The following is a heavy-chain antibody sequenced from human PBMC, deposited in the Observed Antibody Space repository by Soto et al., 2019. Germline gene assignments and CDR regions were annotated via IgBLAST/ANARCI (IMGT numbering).Heavy chain of an antibody. D-gene: IGHD3-10*01. J-gene: IGHJ6*02. Sequence: QVQLVQPGAEVKKPGASVKVSCKASGYTFTNYDINWVRQATGQGLEWMGWMNTNSGNTGYAQKFQGGVTMTRNTSISTAYMELSSLRSEDTAVYYCATAYGSGTTSLYGMDVWGQGTTVTVSS. CDR1: GYTFTNYD. CDR3: ATAYGSGTTSLYGMDV. CDR2: MNTNSGNT. V-gene: IGHV1-8*01.